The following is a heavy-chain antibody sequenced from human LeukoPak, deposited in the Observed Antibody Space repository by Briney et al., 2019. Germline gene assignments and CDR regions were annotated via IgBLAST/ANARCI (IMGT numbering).Heavy chain of an antibody. V-gene: IGHV4-34*01. CDR2: INHSGST. D-gene: IGHD3-22*01. J-gene: IGHJ4*02. CDR1: GGSFSGYY. CDR3: ARGGYYYDSSSYVRFDY. Sequence: SETLSLTCAVYGGSFSGYYWSWIRQPPGKGLEWIGEINHSGSTNYNPSLKSRVTISVDTSKNQFSLKLSSVTAADTAVYYCARGGYYYDSSSYVRFDYWGQGTLVTVSS.